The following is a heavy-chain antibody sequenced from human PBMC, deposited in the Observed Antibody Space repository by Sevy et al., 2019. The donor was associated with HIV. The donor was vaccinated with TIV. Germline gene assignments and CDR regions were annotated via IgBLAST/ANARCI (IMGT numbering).Heavy chain of an antibody. CDR3: ATTKDYYDSSSYPFDY. CDR2: FDPEDDET. Sequence: ASVKVSCKVSGYTLTELSMHWVRQAPGKGLEWMGTFDPEDDETIYAQKFQGRVTMTEDTSTDTAYMELSSLNSEDTAVYYCATTKDYYDSSSYPFDYWGQGTQVTVSS. CDR1: GYTLTELS. D-gene: IGHD3-22*01. J-gene: IGHJ4*02. V-gene: IGHV1-24*01.